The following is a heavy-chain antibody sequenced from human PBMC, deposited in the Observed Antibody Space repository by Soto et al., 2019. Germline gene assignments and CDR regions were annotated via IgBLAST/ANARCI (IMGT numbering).Heavy chain of an antibody. D-gene: IGHD5-12*01. CDR1: GFTFSSYG. J-gene: IGHJ4*02. CDR3: ARDPQSQELVATIPFDY. CDR2: IWYDGSNK. Sequence: GGSLRLSCAASGFTFSSYGMHWVRQAPGKGLEWVAVIWYDGSNKYYADSVKGRFTISRDNSKNTLYLQMNSLRAEDTAVYYCARDPQSQELVATIPFDYWGQGTLVTVSS. V-gene: IGHV3-33*01.